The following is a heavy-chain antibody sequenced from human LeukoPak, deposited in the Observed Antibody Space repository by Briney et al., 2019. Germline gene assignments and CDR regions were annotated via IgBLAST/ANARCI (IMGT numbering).Heavy chain of an antibody. CDR3: ARSYGSGSYLNYYYYGMDV. CDR2: ISYDGSNK. V-gene: IGHV3-30*03. Sequence: GGSLRLSCAASGFTFSNYGMHWVRQAPGKGLEWVAVISYDGSNKYSGDSVRGRFTISRDNSKNTLYLQMNSLRAEDTAVYYCARSYGSGSYLNYYYYGMDVWGQGTTVTVSS. J-gene: IGHJ6*02. CDR1: GFTFSNYG. D-gene: IGHD3-10*01.